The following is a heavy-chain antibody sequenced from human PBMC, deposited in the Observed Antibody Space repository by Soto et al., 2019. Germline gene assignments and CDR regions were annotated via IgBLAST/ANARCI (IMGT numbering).Heavy chain of an antibody. J-gene: IGHJ6*02. CDR1: GFTINDAW. D-gene: IGHD3-9*01. CDR3: ASVFVPKQPHFDWLLSQYYYDGMGV. Sequence: GGSLRLSCVASGFTINDAWMNWVRQAPGKGLEWVSSISSSSSYIYYADSVEWRFTISRDNAKSSVYLQMNSLRDEDTAVYYCASVFVPKQPHFDWLLSQYYYDGMGVWGQGTTVTVS. CDR2: ISSSSSYI. V-gene: IGHV3-21*01.